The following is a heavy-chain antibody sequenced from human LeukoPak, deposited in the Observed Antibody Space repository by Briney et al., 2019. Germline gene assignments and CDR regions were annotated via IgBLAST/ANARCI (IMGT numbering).Heavy chain of an antibody. CDR2: ITGSGDDA. D-gene: IGHD3-3*01. CDR3: AKNVLQGFGVIKPFM. V-gene: IGHV3-23*01. J-gene: IGHJ3*01. CDR1: GFTFSTYA. Sequence: PGGSLRLSCAASGFTFSTYAMNWVRQAPGRGLEWVSGITGSGDDAYYADSVKGRFTISRDNSKNTLYLQMNSLTAEDTALYYCAKNVLQGFGVIKPFMWGQGTTVTVSS.